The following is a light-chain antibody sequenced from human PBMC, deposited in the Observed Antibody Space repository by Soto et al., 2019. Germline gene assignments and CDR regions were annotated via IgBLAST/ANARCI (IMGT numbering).Light chain of an antibody. CDR3: QQYCNYPRT. Sequence: IQMTQSPSSFSASTGDRVTITCRASQDISSHLTWYQQKPGKAPRLLIYTASYLQRGVPSRFSGSGSGTDFTLTISTLQSEDLAVYHCQQYCNYPRTFGGGTKVEIK. CDR2: TAS. CDR1: QDISSH. J-gene: IGKJ4*01. V-gene: IGKV1-8*01.